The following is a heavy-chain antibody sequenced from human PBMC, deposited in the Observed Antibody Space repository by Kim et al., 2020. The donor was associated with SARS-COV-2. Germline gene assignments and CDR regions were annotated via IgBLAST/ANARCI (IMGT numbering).Heavy chain of an antibody. V-gene: IGHV1-24*01. CDR2: FDPEDGET. CDR1: GYTLTELS. J-gene: IGHJ5*02. D-gene: IGHD2-21*02. Sequence: ASVKVSCKVSGYTLTELSMHWVRQAPGKGLEWMGGFDPEDGETIYAQKFQGRVTMTEDTSTDTAYMELSSLRSEDTAVYYCALNGAYCGGDCYSGWFDPWGQGTLVTVSS. CDR3: ALNGAYCGGDCYSGWFDP.